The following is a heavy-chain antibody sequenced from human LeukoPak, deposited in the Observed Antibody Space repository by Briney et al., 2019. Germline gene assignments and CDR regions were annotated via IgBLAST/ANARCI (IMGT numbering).Heavy chain of an antibody. J-gene: IGHJ5*02. CDR2: IRSKTNDYGT. CDR1: GFTFSDSA. V-gene: IGHV3-73*01. D-gene: IGHD6-6*01. Sequence: GGSLRLSCADSGFTFSDSAMHWVRQASGKGLEWVGRIRSKTNDYGTAYGESVKGRVTISRDDSRNTAYLQINSLKIEDTAVYYCARTSSRRIDPWGQGTLVTVSS. CDR3: ARTSSRRIDP.